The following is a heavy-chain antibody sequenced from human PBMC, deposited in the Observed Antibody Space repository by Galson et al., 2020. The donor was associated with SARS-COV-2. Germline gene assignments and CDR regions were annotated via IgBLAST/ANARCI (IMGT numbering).Heavy chain of an antibody. CDR3: ARDGPVEMATMSSGFDY. D-gene: IGHD5-12*01. V-gene: IGHV4-59*01. CDR1: GGSISSYY. Sequence: SETLSLTCTVSGGSISSYYWSWIRQPPGKGLAWIGYIYYSGSTNYNPSLKSRVTISVDTSKNQFSLKLSSVTAADTAVYYCARDGPVEMATMSSGFDYWGQGTLVTVSS. J-gene: IGHJ4*02. CDR2: IYYSGST.